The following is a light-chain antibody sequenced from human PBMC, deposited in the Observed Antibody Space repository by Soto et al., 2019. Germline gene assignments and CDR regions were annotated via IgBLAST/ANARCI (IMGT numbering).Light chain of an antibody. CDR2: GTS. J-gene: IGKJ3*01. CDR1: QRVRSSY. CDR3: QHYENPFT. V-gene: IGKV3-20*01. Sequence: PGETATLSCRASQRVRSSYLAWYQQRPGQAPRLLIYGTSTRATGIPDRFSGSGSGSDFTLTINRLEPEDFALYYCQHYENPFTFGPGTKVDIK.